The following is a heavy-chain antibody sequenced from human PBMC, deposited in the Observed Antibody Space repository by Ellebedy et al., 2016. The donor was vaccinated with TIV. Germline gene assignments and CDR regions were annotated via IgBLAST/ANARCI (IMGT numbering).Heavy chain of an antibody. Sequence: GGSLRLSCAASGFTFSNAWMSWVRQAPGKGLEWVGRIKSKTDGGATDYAAPVKGRFTISRDDSKNTLYLQMNSLKTEDTAVYYCTTDTRPYYYDSSGYFRFDPWGQGTLVTVSS. V-gene: IGHV3-15*01. CDR3: TTDTRPYYYDSSGYFRFDP. CDR1: GFTFSNAW. D-gene: IGHD3-22*01. J-gene: IGHJ5*02. CDR2: IKSKTDGGAT.